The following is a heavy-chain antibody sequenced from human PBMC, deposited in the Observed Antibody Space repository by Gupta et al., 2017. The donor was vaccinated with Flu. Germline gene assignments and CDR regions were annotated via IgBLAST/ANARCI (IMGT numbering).Heavy chain of an antibody. J-gene: IGHJ4*02. Sequence: EVQLVESGGGSVQPGGSLRLSCAASGFIFSDYEMNWVRQVPEKGLEWVSYMKSSGGARDSADAVKGRFTISRDNAKNTLFLQMDRLRAEDTGVYYCARGVRSGWGVDYWGQGTLVTVSS. CDR3: ARGVRSGWGVDY. D-gene: IGHD6-19*01. CDR1: GFIFSDYE. CDR2: MKSSGGAR. V-gene: IGHV3-48*03.